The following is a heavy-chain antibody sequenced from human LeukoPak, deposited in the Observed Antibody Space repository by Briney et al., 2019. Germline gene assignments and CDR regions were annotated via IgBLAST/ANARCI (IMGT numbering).Heavy chain of an antibody. D-gene: IGHD3-10*01. Sequence: GGSLRLSCAASGFTFDDYAMHWVRQAPGKGLEWVSGISWNSGSIGYADSVKGRFTISRDNAKNSLYLQMNSLRAEDTAVYYCAKDPRRGSGSYFWNWFDPWGQGTLVTVSS. CDR2: ISWNSGSI. CDR1: GFTFDDYA. CDR3: AKDPRRGSGSYFWNWFDP. V-gene: IGHV3-9*01. J-gene: IGHJ5*02.